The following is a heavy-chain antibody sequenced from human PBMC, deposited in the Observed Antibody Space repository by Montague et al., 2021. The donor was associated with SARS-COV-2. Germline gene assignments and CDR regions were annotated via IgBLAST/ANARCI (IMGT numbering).Heavy chain of an antibody. Sequence: SLRLSCAASGFTFSSYWMHWVRQAPGKGLVWVSRINSDGSSTSYADPVKGRFTISRDNAKNTLYLQMNSLRAEDTAVYYCARDLMTSGYSSGWYYYYYGMDVWGQGTTVTVSS. J-gene: IGHJ6*02. CDR1: GFTFSSYW. V-gene: IGHV3-74*01. D-gene: IGHD6-19*01. CDR3: ARDLMTSGYSSGWYYYYYGMDV. CDR2: INSDGSST.